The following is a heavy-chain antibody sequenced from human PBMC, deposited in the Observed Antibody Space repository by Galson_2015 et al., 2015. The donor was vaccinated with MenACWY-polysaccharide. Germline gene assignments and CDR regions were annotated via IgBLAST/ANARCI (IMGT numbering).Heavy chain of an antibody. V-gene: IGHV3-48*02. CDR3: ARSGSHDY. Sequence: SLRLSCAASGFTFSNYHMNWVRQAPARGLEWVSYISPSSGTIFYADSVKGRFTISRDNAENSLYLQMNRLRDEDTAVYYCARSGSHDYWGQGTLVTVSS. J-gene: IGHJ4*02. CDR2: ISPSSGTI. CDR1: GFTFSNYH. D-gene: IGHD1-26*01.